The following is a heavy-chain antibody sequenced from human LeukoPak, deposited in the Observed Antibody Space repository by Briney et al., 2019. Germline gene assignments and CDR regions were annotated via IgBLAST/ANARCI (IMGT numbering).Heavy chain of an antibody. V-gene: IGHV3-48*02. D-gene: IGHD6-19*01. CDR3: ARWDSSGWNHY. CDR2: ISASSSTI. Sequence: GGSLRLSCAVSGFTFSSYSMTWVRQAPGKGLEWVSYISASSSTIYYAESVKGRFTISRDNAKNSLYLQMNNLRDEDTAVYYCARWDSSGWNHYWGQGTLVTISS. J-gene: IGHJ4*02. CDR1: GFTFSSYS.